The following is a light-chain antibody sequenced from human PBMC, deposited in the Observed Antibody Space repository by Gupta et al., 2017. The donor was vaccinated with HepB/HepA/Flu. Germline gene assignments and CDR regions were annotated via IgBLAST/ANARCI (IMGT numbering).Light chain of an antibody. CDR2: GAS. V-gene: IGKV3-20*01. CDR1: QTMSSTY. CDR3: QQYGTAPFT. J-gene: IGKJ2*01. Sequence: EIVLTPSPGTVSLSPGERDTLSCRASQTMSSTYLGWYQQRPGQAPRLLIYGASSRATGIPDRFSGSGSGTHFTLTISRLEPEDVAVYYCQQYGTAPFTFGQGTKLEIK.